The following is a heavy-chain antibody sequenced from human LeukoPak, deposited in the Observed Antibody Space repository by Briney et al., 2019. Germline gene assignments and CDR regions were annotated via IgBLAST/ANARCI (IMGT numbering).Heavy chain of an antibody. D-gene: IGHD4-23*01. CDR2: IYWDDDK. Sequence: SGPTLVKPTQTLTLTCTFSGFSLSTSGVGVGWIRQPPGKALEWLALIYWDDDKRYSPTLKSRLTITKDTSKNQVVLTMTNMDPVDTATYYCAHSCGGGNSAYFDYWGQGTLVTVSS. CDR1: GFSLSTSGVG. J-gene: IGHJ4*02. CDR3: AHSCGGGNSAYFDY. V-gene: IGHV2-5*02.